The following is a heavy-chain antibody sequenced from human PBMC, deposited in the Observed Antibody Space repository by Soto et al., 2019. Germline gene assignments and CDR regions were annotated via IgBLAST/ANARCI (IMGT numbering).Heavy chain of an antibody. V-gene: IGHV1-69*13. CDR2: IIPIFGTA. Sequence: ASVKVSCKASGGTFSSYAISWVRQAPGQGLEWMGGIIPIFGTANYAQKFQGRVTITADESTSTAYMGLSSLRSEDTAVYYCASTVTTTFGMDVWGQGTTVTVSS. J-gene: IGHJ6*02. CDR3: ASTVTTTFGMDV. CDR1: GGTFSSYA. D-gene: IGHD4-17*01.